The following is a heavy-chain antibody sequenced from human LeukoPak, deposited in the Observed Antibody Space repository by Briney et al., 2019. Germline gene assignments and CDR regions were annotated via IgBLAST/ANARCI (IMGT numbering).Heavy chain of an antibody. CDR3: EGLPYYFDY. CDR2: IYYSGST. CDR1: GYSISSGYY. D-gene: IGHD3-10*01. Sequence: SETLSLTCTVSGYSISSGYYWSWIRQPPGKGLEWIGYIYYSGSTNSNPALKSRVTISVDTSKNQFSLKLSSVTAADTAVYCSEGLPYYFDYWGQGTLVTVSS. J-gene: IGHJ4*02. V-gene: IGHV4-61*01.